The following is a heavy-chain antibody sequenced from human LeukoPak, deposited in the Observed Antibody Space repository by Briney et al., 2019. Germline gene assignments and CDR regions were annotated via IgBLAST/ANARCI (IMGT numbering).Heavy chain of an antibody. CDR3: AKSGPAAGRPDAFDI. V-gene: IGHV4-39*07. Sequence: SETLSLTCTLSGGSVTSSSFYWAWIRQPPGKGLECNGTIYYSGITYYHSSLKSRVTISVDTSKNQFSLKLNSVTAADTAVYFCAKSGPAAGRPDAFDIWGQGTMVTVSS. J-gene: IGHJ3*02. CDR2: IYYSGIT. D-gene: IGHD2-2*01. CDR1: GGSVTSSSFY.